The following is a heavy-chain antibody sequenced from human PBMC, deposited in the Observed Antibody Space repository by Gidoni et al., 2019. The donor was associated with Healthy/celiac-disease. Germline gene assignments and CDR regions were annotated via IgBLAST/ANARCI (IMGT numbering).Heavy chain of an antibody. J-gene: IGHJ4*02. Sequence: QVQLVESGGGVVQPGRSLRLSCAASGFTFSSYGMHWVRQAPGKGLEWVAVIWYDGSNKYYADSVKGRFTISRDNSKNTLYLQMNSLRAEDTAVYYCAREIGDGYNYAFDYWGQGTLVTVSS. CDR2: IWYDGSNK. CDR3: AREIGDGYNYAFDY. V-gene: IGHV3-33*01. D-gene: IGHD5-12*01. CDR1: GFTFSSYG.